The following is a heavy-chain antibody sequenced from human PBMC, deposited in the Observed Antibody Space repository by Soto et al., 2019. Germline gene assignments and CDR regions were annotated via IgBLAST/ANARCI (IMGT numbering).Heavy chain of an antibody. CDR1: GGSISSGDYY. Sequence: TSETLSLTCTVSGGSISSGDYYWSWIRQPPGKGLEWIGYIYYSGSTYYNPSLKSRVTISVDTSKNQFSLKLSSVTAADTAVYYCARAPMVRGYLYYYYYGMDVWGQGTTVTVSS. D-gene: IGHD3-10*01. CDR3: ARAPMVRGYLYYYYYGMDV. V-gene: IGHV4-30-4*01. J-gene: IGHJ6*02. CDR2: IYYSGST.